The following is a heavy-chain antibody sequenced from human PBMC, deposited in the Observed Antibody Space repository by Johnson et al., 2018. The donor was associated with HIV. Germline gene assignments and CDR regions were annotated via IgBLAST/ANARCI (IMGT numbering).Heavy chain of an antibody. CDR1: GFTFSSYW. Sequence: VQPVESGGGLVQPGGSLRLSCAASGFTFSSYWMTWVRQAPGKGLEWVATIKQDGGAKYYVDSVKGRFTLSRDNSRNMVYLEMNSLRTDDTAVYYCARGLKGAFDIWGQGTRVTVSS. CDR2: IKQDGGAK. J-gene: IGHJ3*02. V-gene: IGHV3-7*01. CDR3: ARGLKGAFDI.